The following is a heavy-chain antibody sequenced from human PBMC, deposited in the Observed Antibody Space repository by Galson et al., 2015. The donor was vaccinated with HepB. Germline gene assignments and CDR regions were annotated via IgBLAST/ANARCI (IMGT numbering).Heavy chain of an antibody. D-gene: IGHD6-19*01. J-gene: IGHJ6*02. CDR1: GYTLTELS. CDR3: ATAGAVAGILYYYGMDV. CDR2: FDPEDGET. Sequence: SVKVSCKVSGYTLTELSMHWVRQAPGKGLEWMGGFDPEDGETIYAQKFQGRVTMTEDTSTDTAYMELSSLRSEDTAVYYCATAGAVAGILYYYGMDVWGQGTTVTVSS. V-gene: IGHV1-24*01.